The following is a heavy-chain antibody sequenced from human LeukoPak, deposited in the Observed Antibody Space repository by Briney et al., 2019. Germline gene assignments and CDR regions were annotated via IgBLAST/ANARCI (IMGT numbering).Heavy chain of an antibody. CDR2: ISSSGSTI. V-gene: IGHV3-48*03. CDR1: GFTFSSYE. J-gene: IGHJ5*02. Sequence: GSLRLSCAASGFTFSSYERNWVRQAPGKGLEWVSDISSSGSTIYYADSVKGRFTISRGNAKNSLYLQMNSLRAEDTAVYYCARVRRIIAAVGTGTRRENWFDPWGQGTLVTVSS. D-gene: IGHD6-13*01. CDR3: ARVRRIIAAVGTGTRRENWFDP.